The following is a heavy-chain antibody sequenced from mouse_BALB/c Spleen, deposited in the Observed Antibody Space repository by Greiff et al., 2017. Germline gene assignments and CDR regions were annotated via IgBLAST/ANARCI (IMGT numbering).Heavy chain of an antibody. CDR1: GYAFTNYL. V-gene: IGHV1-54*03. D-gene: IGHD2-2*01. Sequence: QVQLQQSGAELVRPGTSVKVSCKASGYAFTNYLIEWVKQRPGQGLEWIGVINPGSGGTNYNEKFKGKATLTADKSSSTAYMQLSSLTSDDSAVYFCARFGSSFAYWGQGTLVTVSA. J-gene: IGHJ3*01. CDR2: INPGSGGT. CDR3: ARFGSSFAY.